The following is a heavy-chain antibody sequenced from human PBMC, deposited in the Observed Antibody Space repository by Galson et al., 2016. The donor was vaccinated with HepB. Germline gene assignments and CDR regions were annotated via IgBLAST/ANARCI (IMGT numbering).Heavy chain of an antibody. D-gene: IGHD3-10*01. Sequence: SLRLSCAASGFNFSSHGMHWVRQAPGKGLEWMGVISYDGNKKFYADSVKGRFTISRDNSKSTVYLQMDSLRAEDTAVYYCVKGGVIIPLDYWGLGTLVTVS. CDR2: ISYDGNKK. J-gene: IGHJ4*02. CDR3: VKGGVIIPLDY. CDR1: GFNFSSHG. V-gene: IGHV3-30*18.